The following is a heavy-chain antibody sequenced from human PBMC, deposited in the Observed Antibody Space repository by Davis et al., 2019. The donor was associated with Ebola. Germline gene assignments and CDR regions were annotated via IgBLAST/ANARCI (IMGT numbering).Heavy chain of an antibody. D-gene: IGHD4-17*01. CDR1: GFTFSDYY. CDR3: TRHVSGDFWYFDL. CDR2: IYRDGRT. J-gene: IGHJ2*01. Sequence: GESLKISCAASGFTFSDYYMSWVRQAPGKGLEWVSVIYRDGRTYHADSVKGRFTISRDNSKNTVYLQMNRLRAEDTAVYYCTRHVSGDFWYFDLWGRGTLVTVSS. V-gene: IGHV3-66*04.